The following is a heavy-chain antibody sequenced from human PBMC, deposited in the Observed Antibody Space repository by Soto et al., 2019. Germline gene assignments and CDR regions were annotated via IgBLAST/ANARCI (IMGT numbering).Heavy chain of an antibody. CDR1: GGTYSSYA. CDR3: ARGYCSSTSCSQFYYYYYGMDV. D-gene: IGHD2-2*01. J-gene: IGHJ6*02. CDR2: IIPIFGTA. V-gene: IGHV1-69*13. Sequence: SVKVSCQTSGGTYSSYAISWVRQAQGQGLEWMGGIIPIFGTANYAQKFQGRVTITADESTSTAYMELSSLRSEDTAVYYCARGYCSSTSCSQFYYYYYGMDVWGQGTTVTVSS.